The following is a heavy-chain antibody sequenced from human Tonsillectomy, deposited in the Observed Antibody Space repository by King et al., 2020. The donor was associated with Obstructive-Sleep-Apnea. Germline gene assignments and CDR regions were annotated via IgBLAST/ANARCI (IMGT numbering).Heavy chain of an antibody. J-gene: IGHJ5*02. D-gene: IGHD2-15*01. CDR3: ARGYCSGGSCVSYNWFDP. CDR2: IYTSGST. V-gene: IGHV4-4*07. CDR1: GGSISSYY. Sequence: QLQESGPGLVKPSETLSLTCTVSGGSISSYYWSWIRQPAGKGLEWIGRIYTSGSTNYNPSLTCRVTMSVDTAKNQFSLKLSSVPAADTAVYYCARGYCSGGSCVSYNWFDPWGQGTLVTVSS.